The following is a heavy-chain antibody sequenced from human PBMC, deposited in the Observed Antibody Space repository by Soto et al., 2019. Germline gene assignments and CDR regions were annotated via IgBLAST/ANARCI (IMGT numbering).Heavy chain of an antibody. J-gene: IGHJ6*02. Sequence: SVTLSLTCTVSGGSISSGGYYWSWIRQHPGKGLEWIGYIYYSGSTYYNPSLKSRVTISVDTSKNQFSLKLSSVTAADTAVYYCAGVGYDFWNYGMDVWGQGTTVTVAS. D-gene: IGHD3-3*01. CDR2: IYYSGST. V-gene: IGHV4-31*03. CDR1: GGSISSGGYY. CDR3: AGVGYDFWNYGMDV.